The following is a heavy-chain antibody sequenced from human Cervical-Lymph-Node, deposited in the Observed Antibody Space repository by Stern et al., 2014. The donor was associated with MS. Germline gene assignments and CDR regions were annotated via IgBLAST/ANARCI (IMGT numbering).Heavy chain of an antibody. CDR1: GGTLTSYV. V-gene: IGHV1-69*01. D-gene: IGHD2-15*01. CDR3: ATANCSAATCRHYYGMDV. J-gene: IGHJ6*02. Sequence: QVQLVQSGAEVKKPGSPVKVSCRSSGGTLTSYVIPWVRQAPGQGLEWMGGFTPIRGTANYAQRFEGRVTITADESTNTAYMELSSLRSEDTAIYYCATANCSAATCRHYYGMDVWGQGTTVTVSS. CDR2: FTPIRGTA.